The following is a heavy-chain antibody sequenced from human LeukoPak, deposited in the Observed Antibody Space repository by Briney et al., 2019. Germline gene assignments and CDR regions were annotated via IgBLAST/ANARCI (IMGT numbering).Heavy chain of an antibody. CDR2: ISWNSGSI. D-gene: IGHD5-24*01. J-gene: IGHJ4*02. V-gene: IGHV3-9*01. Sequence: PGGSLRLSCAASGFTFDDYAMHWVRQAPGKGLEWVSGISWNSGSIGYADSVKGRFTISRDNAKTSLYQQMNSLRAEDTALYYCAKDLGPGSMATSPGFDYWGQGTLVTVSS. CDR1: GFTFDDYA. CDR3: AKDLGPGSMATSPGFDY.